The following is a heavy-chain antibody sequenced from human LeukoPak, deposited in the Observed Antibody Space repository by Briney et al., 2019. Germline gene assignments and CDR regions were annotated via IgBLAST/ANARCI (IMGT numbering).Heavy chain of an antibody. CDR2: IRSSSSYI. J-gene: IGHJ5*02. Sequence: GGSLRLSCAASGFTFSSYSMNWVRQAPGKGLEWVSSIRSSSSYIYYADSVKGRFTISRDNAKNSLYLQMNSLRAEDTAVYYCARDLGQYYDTSDNWFDPWGQGTLVTVSS. V-gene: IGHV3-21*01. D-gene: IGHD3-22*01. CDR3: ARDLGQYYDTSDNWFDP. CDR1: GFTFSSYS.